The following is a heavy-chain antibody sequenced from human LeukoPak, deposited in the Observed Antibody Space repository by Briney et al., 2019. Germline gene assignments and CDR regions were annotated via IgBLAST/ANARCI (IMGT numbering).Heavy chain of an antibody. J-gene: IGHJ6*02. CDR3: ARDRKGLVRGTTDYYYYGMDV. D-gene: IGHD3-10*01. Sequence: SSETLSLTCTVSGGSISSYYWSWIRQPPGKGLEWIGYIYYSGSTNYNPSLKSRVTISVDTPKNQFSLKLSSVTAADTAVYYCARDRKGLVRGTTDYYYYGMDVWGQGTTVTVSS. CDR2: IYYSGST. CDR1: GGSISSYY. V-gene: IGHV4-59*01.